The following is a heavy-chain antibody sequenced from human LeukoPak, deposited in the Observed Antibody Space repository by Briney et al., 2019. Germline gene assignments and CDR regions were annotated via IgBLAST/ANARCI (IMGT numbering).Heavy chain of an antibody. CDR3: ARTAARRFGY. Sequence: ASVKVSCKESGYTFPSYFMHWVRQAPGQGREWMGIINPTGGSTTYAQKFQGRVTMTRDTSTSTVYMELSSLRSDDTAVYYCARTAARRFGYWGQGTLVTVSS. D-gene: IGHD6-6*01. J-gene: IGHJ4*02. V-gene: IGHV1-46*01. CDR1: GYTFPSYF. CDR2: INPTGGST.